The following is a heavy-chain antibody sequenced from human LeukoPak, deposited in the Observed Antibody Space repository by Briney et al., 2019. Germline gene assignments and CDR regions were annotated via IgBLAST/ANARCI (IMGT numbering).Heavy chain of an antibody. V-gene: IGHV3-48*03. D-gene: IGHD2-21*02. CDR2: ISSASGTI. Sequence: GGSLRLSCAASGFSFRSFEMSWVRQAPGKGLECIAYISSASGTIFHADSVKGRFTISRDNAKNSLYLQMNSLRAEDTAVYYCARDRGAWGDWSGMDVWGQGTTVTVSS. CDR3: ARDRGAWGDWSGMDV. CDR1: GFSFRSFE. J-gene: IGHJ6*02.